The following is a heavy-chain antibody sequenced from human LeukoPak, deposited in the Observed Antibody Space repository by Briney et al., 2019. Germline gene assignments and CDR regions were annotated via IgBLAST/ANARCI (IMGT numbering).Heavy chain of an antibody. CDR3: AREGEGFDY. CDR2: ISYDASTQ. J-gene: IGHJ4*02. CDR1: GFTFSSYA. Sequence: GGSLRLSCAASGFTFSSYAFHWVRQAPGKGLEWVAVISYDASTQYYVDSVKGRFTISRDISRNTLFLQMNSLRVEDTAVYYCAREGEGFDYWGQGTLVTVSS. V-gene: IGHV3-30*01. D-gene: IGHD3-16*01.